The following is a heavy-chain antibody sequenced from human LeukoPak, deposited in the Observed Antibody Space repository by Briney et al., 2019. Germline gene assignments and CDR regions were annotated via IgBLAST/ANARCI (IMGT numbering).Heavy chain of an antibody. D-gene: IGHD2-15*01. CDR2: ISGSDDGT. V-gene: IGHV3-23*01. CDR3: AKSPVSSCRGSFCYPFDY. CDR1: GFTFSTYA. Sequence: GGSLRLSCAASGFTFSTYAMSGVRQIPGKGLAWVSAISGSDDGTYYADSVKGRFTISRDNSRNTIYLQMNTLRAEDTAVYFCAKSPVSSCRGSFCYPFDYWGQGNLVTVSS. J-gene: IGHJ4*02.